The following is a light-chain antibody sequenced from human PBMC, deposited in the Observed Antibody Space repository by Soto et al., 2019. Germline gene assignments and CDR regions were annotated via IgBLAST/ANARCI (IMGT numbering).Light chain of an antibody. J-gene: IGKJ5*01. V-gene: IGKV3-11*01. CDR1: QSIAIR. Sequence: EIVMTQSPATLSVSPGERATLSCRASQSIAIRLAWYQQKPGQAPRLLIYDASTRATGIPARFSGSGSGTDFTLTISSLEPEDFAVYYCQQRSNWPPITFGQGTRLEI. CDR2: DAS. CDR3: QQRSNWPPIT.